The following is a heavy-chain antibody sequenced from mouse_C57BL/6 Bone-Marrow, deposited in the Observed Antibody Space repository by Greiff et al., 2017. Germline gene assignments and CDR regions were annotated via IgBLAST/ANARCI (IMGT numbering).Heavy chain of an antibody. CDR1: GYTFTNYW. CDR2: IYPGGGYT. D-gene: IGHD1-1*01. CDR3: ARGIYYYGSGYFDV. Sequence: QVQLQQSGAELVRPGTSVKMSCKASGYTFTNYWIGWAKQRPGHGLEWIGDIYPGGGYTNYNETFKGKATLTADKSSSTAYMQVSSLTSEDSAIYYCARGIYYYGSGYFDVWGTGTTVTVSS. J-gene: IGHJ1*03. V-gene: IGHV1-63*01.